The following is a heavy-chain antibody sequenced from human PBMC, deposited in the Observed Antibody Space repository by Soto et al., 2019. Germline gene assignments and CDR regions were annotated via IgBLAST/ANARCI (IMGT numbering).Heavy chain of an antibody. CDR3: VRVAGEVVTRSYLFIDV. D-gene: IGHD2-21*02. CDR1: GESISSSSYY. CDR2: IYFCGGT. V-gene: IGHV4-31*03. Sequence: SETLSLTCTASGESISSSSYYWAWIRQPPGKGLEWLGYIYFCGGTFYSPSPRSRISMSVDTSENHFSLKLSSVTAADMAVYYCVRVAGEVVTRSYLFIDVWGKGTSVTVSS. J-gene: IGHJ6*03.